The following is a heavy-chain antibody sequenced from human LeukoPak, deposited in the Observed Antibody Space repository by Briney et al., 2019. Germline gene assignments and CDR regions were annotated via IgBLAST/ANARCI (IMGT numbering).Heavy chain of an antibody. D-gene: IGHD3-9*01. J-gene: IGHJ3*02. CDR1: GYTFTRYA. CDR3: ARGWFDSRWACDI. V-gene: IGHV7-4-1*02. Sequence: ASVKVSCKASGYTFTRYAMNWVRQAPGQGLEWMGWINTNTRNPTYAQGFTGRDVFSLDTSVSTAYLQISGLKAEDTAVYYCARGWFDSRWACDIWGQGTMVTVSS. CDR2: INTNTRNP.